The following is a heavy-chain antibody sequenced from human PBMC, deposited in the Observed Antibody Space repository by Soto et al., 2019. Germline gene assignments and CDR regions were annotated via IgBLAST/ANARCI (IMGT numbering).Heavy chain of an antibody. J-gene: IGHJ4*02. D-gene: IGHD7-27*01. CDR3: ARDTGDGTFDF. CDR1: GYTFSSYA. Sequence: GALVKVSCKASGYTFSSYAMHWVRQAPGQRLEWMRWINAGYGNTKSSQKFQDRVTISRDTSASTAYMELTSLRSEDTAVYYCARDTGDGTFDFWGQGTLVTVSS. CDR2: INAGYGNT. V-gene: IGHV1-3*01.